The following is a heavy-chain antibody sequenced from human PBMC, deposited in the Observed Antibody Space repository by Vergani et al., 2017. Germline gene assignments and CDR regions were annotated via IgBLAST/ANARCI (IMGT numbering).Heavy chain of an antibody. Sequence: QVQLVQSGAEVKKPGSSVKVSCKASGGTFSSYAISWVRQAPGQGLEWMGGIIPIFGTANYAQKFQGRVTITADESTSTAYMELSSLRSEDTAVYYCASKKRGYSGYESEFFAFDIWGQGTMVTVSS. CDR1: GGTFSSYA. J-gene: IGHJ3*02. D-gene: IGHD5-12*01. V-gene: IGHV1-69*01. CDR2: IIPIFGTA. CDR3: ASKKRGYSGYESEFFAFDI.